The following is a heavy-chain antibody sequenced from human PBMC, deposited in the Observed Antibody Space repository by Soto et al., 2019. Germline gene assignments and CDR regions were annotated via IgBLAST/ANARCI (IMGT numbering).Heavy chain of an antibody. CDR2: YDLEKGET. Sequence: GASVKVSCKVSGYSLTELSIHWVRQAPGEGLEWMGGYDLEKGETIYAQKFQGRVTMTRNTSISTAYMELSSLRSEDTAVYYCARGLGLYYDFWSGRGVWGQGTTVTVSS. CDR1: GYSLTELS. V-gene: IGHV1-24*01. D-gene: IGHD3-3*01. CDR3: ARGLGLYYDFWSGRGV. J-gene: IGHJ6*02.